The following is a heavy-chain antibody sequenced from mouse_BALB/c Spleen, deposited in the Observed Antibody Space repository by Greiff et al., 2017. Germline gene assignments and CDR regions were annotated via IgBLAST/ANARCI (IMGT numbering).Heavy chain of an antibody. CDR3: ARDYDAMDY. J-gene: IGHJ4*01. CDR1: GYAFSSYW. V-gene: IGHV1-80*01. CDR2: IYPGDGDT. Sequence: QVHVKQSGAELVRPGSSVKISCKASGYAFSSYWLNWVKQRPGQGLEWIGQIYPGDGDTNYNGKFKGKATLTADKSSSTAYMQLSSLTSEDSAVYFCARDYDAMDYWGQGTSVTVSS.